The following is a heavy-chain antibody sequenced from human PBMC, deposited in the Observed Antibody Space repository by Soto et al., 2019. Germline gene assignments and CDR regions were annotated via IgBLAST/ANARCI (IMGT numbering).Heavy chain of an antibody. CDR1: GSSFSSFG. CDR3: AREGSGYNL. Sequence: QVQLVQSGAELKKPGSSVKVSCKASGSSFSSFGFSWVRQAPGQGLEWMGGIIPVFGRPNYAQRFRGRLTITADESTNTVYLELIDLRSEDTAVYYCAREGSGYNLWGQGTQVTVSS. D-gene: IGHD5-12*01. V-gene: IGHV1-69*01. J-gene: IGHJ1*01. CDR2: IIPVFGRP.